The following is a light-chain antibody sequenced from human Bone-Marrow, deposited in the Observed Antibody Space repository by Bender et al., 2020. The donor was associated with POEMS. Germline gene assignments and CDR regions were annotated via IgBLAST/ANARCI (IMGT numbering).Light chain of an antibody. Sequence: QAALTQPRSVYGSPGQSVTISCSGTSSDVGGYNYVSWYQHHPGKAPKLVIYDVTNRPSGVPDRFSGSKSGNTASLTLSGLRADDEAEYYCCSYAGSYSGVFGGGTKLTVL. J-gene: IGLJ3*02. CDR3: CSYAGSYSGV. CDR1: SSDVGGYNY. CDR2: DVT. V-gene: IGLV2-11*01.